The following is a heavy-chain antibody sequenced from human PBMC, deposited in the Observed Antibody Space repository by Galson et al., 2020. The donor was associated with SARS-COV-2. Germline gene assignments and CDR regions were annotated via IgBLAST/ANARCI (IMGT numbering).Heavy chain of an antibody. V-gene: IGHV3-30*04. Sequence: GGSLRLSCAASGFIFNKYAMHWVRQAPGKGLEWVAVISHDGNNKKYGDSVKGRLTISRDNSKDTVFLQMNSLITEDAAIYYCARGHWQQFVAPIGYWGQGTLVTVSS. CDR3: ARGHWQQFVAPIGY. D-gene: IGHD2-21*01. J-gene: IGHJ4*02. CDR2: ISHDGNNK. CDR1: GFIFNKYA.